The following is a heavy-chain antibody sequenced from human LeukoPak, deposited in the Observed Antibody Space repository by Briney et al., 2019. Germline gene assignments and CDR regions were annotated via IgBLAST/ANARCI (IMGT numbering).Heavy chain of an antibody. J-gene: IGHJ4*02. CDR3: ARRQEGHDY. CDR1: GVSIAKTFYY. V-gene: IGHV4-61*02. CDR2: IYTTGGT. Sequence: SETLSLTCTVSGVSIAKTFYYWSWLRQPAGKGLEWIGRIYTTGGTDYNPSLKSRVTISLDTAKNQFSLKMASVSAADTAVYYCARRQEGHDYWGQGTLVTVSS.